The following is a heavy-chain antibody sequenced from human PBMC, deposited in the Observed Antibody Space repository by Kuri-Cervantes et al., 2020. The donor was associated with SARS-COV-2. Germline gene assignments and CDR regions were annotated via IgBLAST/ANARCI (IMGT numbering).Heavy chain of an antibody. CDR3: ARGCIGIGCYTRHLDY. J-gene: IGHJ4*01. Sequence: GGSLKISCPASGFTFSTYSMTWVRQAPGKGLEWVSSIDATSSHVSYADSMKGRFTISRDNAKNSLYLQLNSLRAEDTAVSYCARGCIGIGCYTRHLDYWGHGTLVTVSS. V-gene: IGHV3-21*01. CDR1: GFTFSTYS. D-gene: IGHD2-2*02. CDR2: IDATSSHV.